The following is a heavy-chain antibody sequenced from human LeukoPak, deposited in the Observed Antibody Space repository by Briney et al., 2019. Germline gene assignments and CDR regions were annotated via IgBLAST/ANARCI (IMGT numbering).Heavy chain of an antibody. CDR3: AKQGCSGGSCYFDY. D-gene: IGHD2-15*01. J-gene: IGHJ4*02. CDR1: GFTVSRNY. Sequence: GGSLRLSCAASGFTVSRNYMSWVRQAPGKGLEWVSGIGGSGADTYYTDSVKGRFTISRDNSKNTLYLQMNSLRAEDTAVYSCAKQGCSGGSCYFDYWGQGTLVTVSS. V-gene: IGHV3-23*01. CDR2: IGGSGADT.